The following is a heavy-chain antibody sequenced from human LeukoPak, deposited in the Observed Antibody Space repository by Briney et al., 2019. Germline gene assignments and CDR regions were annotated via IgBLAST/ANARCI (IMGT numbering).Heavy chain of an antibody. Sequence: GGSLRLSCAASGFTFSDYYMSWIRQAPGKGLEWVSYISSSGSTIYYADFVKGRFTISRDNAKNSLYLQMNSLRAEDTAVYYCARSRDGDSDYFDYWGQGTLVTVSS. J-gene: IGHJ4*02. CDR3: ARSRDGDSDYFDY. V-gene: IGHV3-11*01. CDR2: ISSSGSTI. CDR1: GFTFSDYY. D-gene: IGHD4-17*01.